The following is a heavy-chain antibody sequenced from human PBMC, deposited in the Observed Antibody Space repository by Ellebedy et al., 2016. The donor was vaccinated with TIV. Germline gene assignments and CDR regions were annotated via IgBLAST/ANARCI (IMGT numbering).Heavy chain of an antibody. D-gene: IGHD3-10*01. CDR2: INHSGIT. CDR3: AGAMVRGAFDP. V-gene: IGHV4-34*01. CDR1: GGSFSGYS. Sequence: SETLSLXXAVYGGSFSGYSCNWIRQPPGKGLEWIGEINHSGITNYNPSLKSRVTISVDTSKNQFSLKLSSVTAADTAVYYCAGAMVRGAFDPWGQGTLVTVSS. J-gene: IGHJ5*02.